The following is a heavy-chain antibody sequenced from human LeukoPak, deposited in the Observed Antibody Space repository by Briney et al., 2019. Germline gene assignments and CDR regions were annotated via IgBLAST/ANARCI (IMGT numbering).Heavy chain of an antibody. CDR2: IYYGGST. D-gene: IGHD6-6*01. CDR3: ARVDTPSTAAFYDAFDI. Sequence: SETLSLACAVYGGSFSGYYWAWIRQPPGRGLEWIGSIYYGGSTYYNPSLQSRVTMSLDTSKNHFSLRLSSVTAADTAMYYCARVDTPSTAAFYDAFDIWATGQWSPSLQ. V-gene: IGHV4-34*01. CDR1: GGSFSGYY. J-gene: IGHJ3*02.